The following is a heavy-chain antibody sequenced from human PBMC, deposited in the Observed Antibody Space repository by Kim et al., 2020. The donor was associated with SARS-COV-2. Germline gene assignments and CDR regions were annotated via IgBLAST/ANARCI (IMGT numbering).Heavy chain of an antibody. D-gene: IGHD6-13*01. Sequence: ASVKVSCKASGYTFTSYGISWVRQAPGQGLEWMGWISAYNGNTNYAQKLQGRVTMTTDTSTSTAYMELRSLRSDDTAVYCCARYGYSSSWIYYYYYGMDVWGQGTTVTVSS. V-gene: IGHV1-18*01. J-gene: IGHJ6*02. CDR2: ISAYNGNT. CDR1: GYTFTSYG. CDR3: ARYGYSSSWIYYYYYGMDV.